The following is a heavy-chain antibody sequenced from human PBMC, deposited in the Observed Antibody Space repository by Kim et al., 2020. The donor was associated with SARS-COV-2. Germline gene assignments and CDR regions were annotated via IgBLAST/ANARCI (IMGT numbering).Heavy chain of an antibody. CDR1: GFSFSSHE. CDR3: ARETTVSPDGLDI. CDR2: VSANGRTI. Sequence: GGSLRLSCEASGFSFSSHEINWVRQARGKGLEWISYVSANGRTIYYADSVKGRFTISRDNAKNSLYMQMNSLRAEDTAVYYCARETTVSPDGLDIWGQGTMVTVS. D-gene: IGHD4-17*01. J-gene: IGHJ3*02. V-gene: IGHV3-48*03.